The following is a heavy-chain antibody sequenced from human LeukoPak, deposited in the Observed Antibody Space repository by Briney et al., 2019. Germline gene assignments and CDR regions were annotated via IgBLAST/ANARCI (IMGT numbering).Heavy chain of an antibody. CDR3: ARDRDYYGSGSYYRHYDY. Sequence: PSGTLSLTCAVSGGSISSSNWWSWVRQPPGKGLEWIGEIYHSGSTNYNPSLKSRVTISVDKSKNQFSLKLSSVTAADTAVYYCARDRDYYGSGSYYRHYDYWGQGTLVTDSS. CDR1: GGSISSSNW. CDR2: IYHSGST. D-gene: IGHD3-10*01. J-gene: IGHJ4*02. V-gene: IGHV4-4*02.